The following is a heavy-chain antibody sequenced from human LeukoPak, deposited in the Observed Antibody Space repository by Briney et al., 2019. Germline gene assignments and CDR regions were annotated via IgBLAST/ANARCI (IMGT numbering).Heavy chain of an antibody. J-gene: IGHJ5*02. CDR2: ISSSGSTI. V-gene: IGHV3-11*04. CDR1: GFTFSDYY. D-gene: IGHD2-2*01. CDR3: ARENIGHCSSTSCYPRGAWFDP. Sequence: PGGSLRLSCAASGFTFSDYYMSWIRPAPGKGLEWVSYISSSGSTIYYADSVKGRFTISRDNAKNSLYLQMNSLRAEDTAVYYCARENIGHCSSTSCYPRGAWFDPWGQGTLVTVSS.